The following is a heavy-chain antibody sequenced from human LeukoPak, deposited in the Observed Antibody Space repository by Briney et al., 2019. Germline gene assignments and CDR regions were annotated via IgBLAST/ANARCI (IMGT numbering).Heavy chain of an antibody. V-gene: IGHV1-46*01. CDR3: ARRAIDDPGRGDFDY. CDR1: GYTFTSYY. D-gene: IGHD3-10*01. CDR2: INPSGGST. J-gene: IGHJ4*02. Sequence: ASVKVSCKASGYTFTSYYMHWVRQAPGQGLEWMGIINPSGGSTTYAQKFQGRVTMTRDTSTSTVYMELSSLRSEDTAVYYCARRAIDDPGRGDFDYWGQGTLVPVSS.